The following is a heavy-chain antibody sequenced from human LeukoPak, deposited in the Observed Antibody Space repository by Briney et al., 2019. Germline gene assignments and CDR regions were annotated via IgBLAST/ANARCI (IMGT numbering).Heavy chain of an antibody. V-gene: IGHV4-4*07. D-gene: IGHD1-26*01. J-gene: IGHJ4*02. CDR3: ARAGPRTSSGSPNPDSYFDY. CDR2: IYTSGST. Sequence: PSETLSLTCTVSGGSISSYYWSWIRQPAGKGLEWIGRIYTSGSTNYNPSLKSRVTMSVDTSKNQFSLKLSSVTAADTAVYYCARAGPRTSSGSPNPDSYFDYWGQGTLVTVSS. CDR1: GGSISSYY.